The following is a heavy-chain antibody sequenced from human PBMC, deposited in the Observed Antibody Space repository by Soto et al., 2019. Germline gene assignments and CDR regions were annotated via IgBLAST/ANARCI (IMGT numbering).Heavy chain of an antibody. CDR1: GGNCSSYG. J-gene: IGHJ4*02. Sequence: PGGPQSHSCAASGGNCSSYGMSLVRQAPGKGLEWVSYISSSGSTIYYADSVKGRFTISRDNAKNSLYLQMNSLRAEDTAVYYCASSSTTVTSSVVYWGPGPLVTVSP. CDR3: ASSSTTVTSSVVY. CDR2: ISSSGSTI. V-gene: IGHV3-48*03. D-gene: IGHD4-17*01.